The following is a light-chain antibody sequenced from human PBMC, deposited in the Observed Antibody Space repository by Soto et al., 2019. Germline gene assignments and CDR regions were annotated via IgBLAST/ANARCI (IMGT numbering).Light chain of an antibody. V-gene: IGKV1-5*01. CDR1: QSINNW. J-gene: IGKJ1*01. CDR3: QQYKTYWT. CDR2: DDS. Sequence: DIQMTQSPSTLSAFVGDRVTITCRASQSINNWLAWYQQKPGKDPKLLIYDDSSLESGVPSRFSGSGSGTEFTLSISSLQPDDCATYYCQQYKTYWTFGQGTKVDIK.